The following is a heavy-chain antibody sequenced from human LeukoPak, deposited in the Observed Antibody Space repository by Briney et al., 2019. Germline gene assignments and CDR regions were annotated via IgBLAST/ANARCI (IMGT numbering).Heavy chain of an antibody. J-gene: IGHJ5*02. V-gene: IGHV4-38-2*02. CDR1: GYSISSGYY. Sequence: SETLSLTCTVSGYSISSGYYWGWIRQPPGKGLEWIGSIYHSGSTYYNPSLKSRVTISVDTSKNQFSLKLSSVTAADTAVYYCARQSAGPNWFDPWGQGTLVTVSS. CDR2: IYHSGST. CDR3: ARQSAGPNWFDP. D-gene: IGHD6-13*01.